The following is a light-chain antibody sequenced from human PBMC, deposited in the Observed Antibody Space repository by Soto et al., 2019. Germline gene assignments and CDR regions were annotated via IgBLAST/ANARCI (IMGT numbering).Light chain of an antibody. J-gene: IGKJ1*01. Sequence: DIQMTQSPSTLSASVGDRVTITCRASQNVNSWLAWYQQKPGKAPKFLISDASNLESGVPSRFSGRGSGTEFTLTISSLQPDDFATYYCQRYNSNPLTFGQGTRV. CDR1: QNVNSW. CDR3: QRYNSNPLT. V-gene: IGKV1-5*01. CDR2: DAS.